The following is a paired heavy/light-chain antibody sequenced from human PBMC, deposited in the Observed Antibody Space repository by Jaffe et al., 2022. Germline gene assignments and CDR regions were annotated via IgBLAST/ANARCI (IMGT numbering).Light chain of an antibody. CDR1: SLRSYY. CDR3: YSRDSSAQGV. CDR2: GKN. V-gene: IGLV3-19*01. Sequence: SSELTQDPAVSVALGQTVRITCQGDSLRSYYASWYQQRPGQAPVLVIYGKNNRPSGIPDRFSGSSSGDTASLTITGAQAEDEADYYCYSRDSSAQGVFGAGTKVTV. J-gene: IGLJ1*01.
Heavy chain of an antibody. V-gene: IGHV2-26*01. Sequence: QVTLKESGPVLVKPTETLTLTCTVSGFSLSNARVGVTWIRQSPGKALEWLAHIFSNDEKSYRTSLRSRLTISKDTSKSQVVLTMTNMDPVDTATYFCARILGTSLYYYFDYWGQGTLVTVSS. CDR3: ARILGTSLYYYFDY. CDR1: GFSLSNARVG. D-gene: IGHD2-2*01. J-gene: IGHJ4*02. CDR2: IFSNDEK.